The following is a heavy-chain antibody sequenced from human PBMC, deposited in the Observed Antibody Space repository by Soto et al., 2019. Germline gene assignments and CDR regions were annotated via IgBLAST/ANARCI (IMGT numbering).Heavy chain of an antibody. V-gene: IGHV4-31*03. D-gene: IGHD5-18*01. CDR2: IYYSGST. CDR3: ARWDTAMAPSFDY. Sequence: QVQLQESGPGLVKPSQTLSLTCTVSGGSISSGGYYWSWIRQHPGKGLEWSGYIYYSGSTYYNPSLKSRVTISVDTSKNQFCLKLSSVTAADPAVYYCARWDTAMAPSFDYWGQGTLVTVSS. J-gene: IGHJ4*02. CDR1: GGSISSGGYY.